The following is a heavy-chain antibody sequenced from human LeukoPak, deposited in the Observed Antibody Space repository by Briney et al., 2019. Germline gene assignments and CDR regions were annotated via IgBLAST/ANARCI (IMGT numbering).Heavy chain of an antibody. CDR1: GSTFSSYT. J-gene: IGHJ6*02. CDR2: ISSSSSTI. V-gene: IGHV3-48*04. D-gene: IGHD2-15*01. Sequence: GGSLRLSCAASGSTFSSYTMNWVRQAPGKGLEWVSYISSSSSTIYYADSVKGRFTISRDNAKNSLYLQMNSLRGEDTAVYYCARVRSAGYYYGMDVWGQGTTVTVSS. CDR3: ARVRSAGYYYGMDV.